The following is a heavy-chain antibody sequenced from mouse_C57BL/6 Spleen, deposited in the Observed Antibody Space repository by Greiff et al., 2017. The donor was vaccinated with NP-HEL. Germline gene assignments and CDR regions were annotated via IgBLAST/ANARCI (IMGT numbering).Heavy chain of an antibody. D-gene: IGHD2-1*01. CDR2: IWSGGST. V-gene: IGHV2-5*01. CDR1: GFSLTSYG. Sequence: QVQLQQSGPGLVQPSQCLSISCTVSGFSLTSYGVHWVRQSPGKGLEWLGVIWSGGSTAYNAAFMSRLSITKDNSKSQVFFNMNSLQADDTAVYYCAKKDYDNYGEFAYWGQGTLVTVSA. J-gene: IGHJ3*01. CDR3: AKKDYDNYGEFAY.